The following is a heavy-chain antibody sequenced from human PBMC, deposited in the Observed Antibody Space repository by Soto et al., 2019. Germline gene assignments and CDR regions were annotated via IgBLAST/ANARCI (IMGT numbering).Heavy chain of an antibody. CDR1: GFTFDDYA. V-gene: IGHV3-9*01. CDR2: ISWNSGSI. D-gene: IGHD2-21*01. CDR3: AKDGSYCGGDCYYYYYYLDV. Sequence: GGSLRLSCAASGFTFDDYAMHWVRQAPGKGLEWVSGISWNSGSIGYADSVKGRFTISRDNAKNSLYLQMNSLRAEDTALYYCAKDGSYCGGDCYYYYYYLDVWGKGTTVTVSS. J-gene: IGHJ6*03.